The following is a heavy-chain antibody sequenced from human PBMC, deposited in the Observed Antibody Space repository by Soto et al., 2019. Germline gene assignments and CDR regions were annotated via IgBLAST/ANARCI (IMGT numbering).Heavy chain of an antibody. J-gene: IGHJ4*02. D-gene: IGHD1-1*01. Sequence: QVQLVQSGAEVKKPGASVKVSCRASGYTFTSYDMNWVRQATGQGLEWMGWMNPHSGNTGYAKKFQGRFTMTRNTSISKVYMERSSLRSKDTSLYYCARGGYNWNDADYWGQGTLVTVSS. CDR1: GYTFTSYD. CDR3: ARGGYNWNDADY. CDR2: MNPHSGNT. V-gene: IGHV1-8*01.